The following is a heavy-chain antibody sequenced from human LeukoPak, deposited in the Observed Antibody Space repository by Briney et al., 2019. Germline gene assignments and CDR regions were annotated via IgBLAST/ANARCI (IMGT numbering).Heavy chain of an antibody. J-gene: IGHJ4*02. D-gene: IGHD6-6*01. Sequence: GGSLRLSCAASGFTFNNYAMSWVRQAPGKGLKGVSAISGSGRSYIYYTDSGKGRFTISRENSQHTLYLKMNSLSVDDTGIYYCAQGFVEPRPHYFDSWGQGTLVTVSS. CDR1: GFTFNNYA. CDR2: ISGSGRSYI. V-gene: IGHV3-23*01. CDR3: AQGFVEPRPHYFDS.